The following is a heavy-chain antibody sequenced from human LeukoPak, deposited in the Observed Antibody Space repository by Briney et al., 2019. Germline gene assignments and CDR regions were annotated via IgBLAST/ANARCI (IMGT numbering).Heavy chain of an antibody. Sequence: GGSLRLSSVASGFTFSNAWVNWVRQAPGKELEWVGCIKGKTDGATADYAAPVKGRFTISRSESKNTLYLQMSSLKIEDTAVYYCTTDVSPARAVDNWGQGTLVTVSS. V-gene: IGHV3-15*07. CDR1: GFTFSNAW. CDR3: TTDVSPARAVDN. D-gene: IGHD2-2*01. J-gene: IGHJ4*02. CDR2: IKGKTDGATA.